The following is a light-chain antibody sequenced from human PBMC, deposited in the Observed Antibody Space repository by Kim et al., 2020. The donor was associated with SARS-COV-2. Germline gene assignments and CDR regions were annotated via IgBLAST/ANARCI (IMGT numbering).Light chain of an antibody. CDR2: KVS. V-gene: IGKV2-30*01. J-gene: IGKJ1*01. CDR3: MQATHWPRT. Sequence: PACISCRSSQSLVSSEGNCYLNWFQQRPGQSPRRLIYKVSNRDSGVPDRFSGSGSGTDFTLKISRVEAEDVSVYYCMQATHWPRTFGHGTKVDIK. CDR1: QSLVSSEGNCY.